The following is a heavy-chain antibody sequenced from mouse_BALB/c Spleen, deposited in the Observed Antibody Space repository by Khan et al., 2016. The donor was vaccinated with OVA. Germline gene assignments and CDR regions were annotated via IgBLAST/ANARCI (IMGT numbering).Heavy chain of an antibody. CDR3: ARPPFFSYVMVY. V-gene: IGHV9-3-1*01. Sequence: QVQLQQSGPELKKPGETVKISCKASGYTFKNHGMNWVKQAPGKGLKWMGWINTYTGEPTYVEDFKGRFAFSLETSASTAYLQINNLKNEDTATYFGARPPFFSYVMVYWGQGTSVTVSS. J-gene: IGHJ4*01. CDR1: GYTFKNHG. CDR2: INTYTGEP.